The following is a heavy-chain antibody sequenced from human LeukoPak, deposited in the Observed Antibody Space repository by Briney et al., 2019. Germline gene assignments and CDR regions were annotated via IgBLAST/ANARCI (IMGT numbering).Heavy chain of an antibody. Sequence: GASVKVSCKASGYTFTSYGISWVRQAPGQGLEWMGWINPNSGGTNYAQKFQGRVTMTRDTSISTAYMELSRLRSDDTAVYYCARIERRYFDLPFDYWGQGTLVTVSS. V-gene: IGHV1-2*02. J-gene: IGHJ4*02. CDR3: ARIERRYFDLPFDY. D-gene: IGHD3-9*01. CDR1: GYTFTSYG. CDR2: INPNSGGT.